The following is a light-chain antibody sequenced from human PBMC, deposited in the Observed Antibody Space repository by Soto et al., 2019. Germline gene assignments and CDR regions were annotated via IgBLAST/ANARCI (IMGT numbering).Light chain of an antibody. V-gene: IGLV4-60*02. J-gene: IGLJ1*01. CDR2: LEGSGNY. Sequence: QSVLTQSSSASASLGSSVKLTCTLSSGHSTYIIAWHQQQPGKAPRYLMKLEGSGNYNKGSGVPDRFSGSSSGADRYLTISNLQFEDEADYYCETWDSNTPCVLGTGTKLTVL. CDR3: ETWDSNTPCV. CDR1: SGHSTYI.